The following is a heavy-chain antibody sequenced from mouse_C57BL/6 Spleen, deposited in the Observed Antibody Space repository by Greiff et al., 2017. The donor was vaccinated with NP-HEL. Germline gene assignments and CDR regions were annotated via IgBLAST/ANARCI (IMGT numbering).Heavy chain of an antibody. D-gene: IGHD2-12*01. V-gene: IGHV1-26*01. CDR2: INPNNGGT. CDR3: ARLDYSPLGFAY. CDR1: GYTFTDYY. Sequence: EVQLQQSGPELVKPGASVKISCKASGYTFTDYYMNWVKQSHGKSLEWIGAINPNNGGTSYNQKFKGKAKLTVDKSSSTAYMELRSLTSEDSAVYYCARLDYSPLGFAYWGQGTLVTVSA. J-gene: IGHJ3*01.